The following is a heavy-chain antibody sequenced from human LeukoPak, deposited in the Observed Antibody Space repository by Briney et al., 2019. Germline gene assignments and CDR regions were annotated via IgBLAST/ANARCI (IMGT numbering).Heavy chain of an antibody. CDR3: ARVPMIVVAPFDY. Sequence: GGSLRLSCAASGFTGSINYTRWVRRAPGKGLKWVSIFFNGGSRYHADSVKGRFTIPRDKSKNMLYLQMNSLRAEDTAVYYCARVPMIVVAPFDYWGQGTLVTVSS. J-gene: IGHJ4*02. D-gene: IGHD3-22*01. CDR1: GFTGSINY. CDR2: FFNGGSR. V-gene: IGHV3-53*01.